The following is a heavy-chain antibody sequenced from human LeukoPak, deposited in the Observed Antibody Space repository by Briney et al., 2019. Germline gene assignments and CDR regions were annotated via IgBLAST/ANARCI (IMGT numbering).Heavy chain of an antibody. CDR3: ARAERIQLWTNWFDP. CDR1: GGSINNGGYY. CDR2: IYYSGSS. J-gene: IGHJ5*02. D-gene: IGHD5-18*01. V-gene: IGHV4-31*03. Sequence: SETLSLTCTVSGGSINNGGYYWSWIRQHPGKGLEWIGYIYYSGSSYYNPSLRSRVTISVDTSKNHFSLKLGSVTAADTAVYYCARAERIQLWTNWFDPWGQGTLVTVSS.